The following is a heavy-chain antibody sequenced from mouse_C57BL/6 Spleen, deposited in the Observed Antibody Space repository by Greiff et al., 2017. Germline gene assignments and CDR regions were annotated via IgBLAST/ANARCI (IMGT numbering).Heavy chain of an antibody. CDR1: GYTFTSYW. CDR2: IDPSDSYT. Sequence: VQLQQPGAELVMPGASVKLSCKASGYTFTSYWMHWVKQRPGQGLEWIGEIDPSDSYTNYNQKFKGKSTLTVDKSSSTAYMQLSSLTSEDSAVYYCARAIYSGAMDYWGQGTSVTVSS. CDR3: ARAIYSGAMDY. J-gene: IGHJ4*01. D-gene: IGHD2-1*01. V-gene: IGHV1-69*01.